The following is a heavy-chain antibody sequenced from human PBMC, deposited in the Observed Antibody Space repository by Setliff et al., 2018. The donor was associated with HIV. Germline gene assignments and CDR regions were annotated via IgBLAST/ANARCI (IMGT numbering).Heavy chain of an antibody. V-gene: IGHV4-61*02. CDR1: GGSISSDNYY. Sequence: PSETLSLTCTVSGGSISSDNYYWSWIRQPAGKGLEWIGRMYTSGSTNYNPSLKSRVTISVDTSKNQFYLNLRFVTAADTAMYYCARSTQIQLWPHDFDNWGQGALVTVSS. CDR2: MYTSGST. J-gene: IGHJ4*02. CDR3: ARSTQIQLWPHDFDN. D-gene: IGHD2-21*01.